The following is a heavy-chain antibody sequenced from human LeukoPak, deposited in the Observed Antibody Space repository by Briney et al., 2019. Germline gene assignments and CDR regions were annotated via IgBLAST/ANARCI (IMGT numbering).Heavy chain of an antibody. CDR1: GFTFSSYG. CDR3: AKERLN. CDR2: ISYGGSNK. Sequence: GGSLRLSCAASGFTFSSYGMHWVRQAPGKGLEWVAVISYGGSNKYYADSVKGRFTISRDNSKNTLYLQMNSLRAEDAAVYYCAKERLNWGQGTLVTVSS. J-gene: IGHJ4*02. D-gene: IGHD1-1*01. V-gene: IGHV3-30*18.